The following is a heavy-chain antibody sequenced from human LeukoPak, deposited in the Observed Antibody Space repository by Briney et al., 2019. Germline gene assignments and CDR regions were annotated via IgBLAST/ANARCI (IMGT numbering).Heavy chain of an antibody. Sequence: GGSLRLSCAASGFTFSYYWMSWVRQAPGKGLEWVANIKQDGSEKYYVYSVEGRFTISRDNAKNSLYLQMNSLRAEDTAVYYCAKAPYDSSGWYFDYWGQGTPVTVSS. J-gene: IGHJ4*02. CDR2: IKQDGSEK. CDR3: AKAPYDSSGWYFDY. CDR1: GFTFSYYW. D-gene: IGHD3-22*01. V-gene: IGHV3-7*01.